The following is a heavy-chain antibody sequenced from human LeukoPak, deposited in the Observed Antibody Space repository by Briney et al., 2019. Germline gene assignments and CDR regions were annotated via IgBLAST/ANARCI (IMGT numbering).Heavy chain of an antibody. V-gene: IGHV4-39*07. D-gene: IGHD1-26*01. CDR3: ARASGSYWWFDS. CDR1: GGSISSSSYY. Sequence: SETLSLTCTVSGGSISSSSYYWGWIRQPPGKGLEWIGSIYYSGSTYYNPSLKSRVTISVDTSKNQFSLKLSSVTAADTAVYYCARASGSYWWFDSWGQGTLVTVSS. J-gene: IGHJ5*01. CDR2: IYYSGST.